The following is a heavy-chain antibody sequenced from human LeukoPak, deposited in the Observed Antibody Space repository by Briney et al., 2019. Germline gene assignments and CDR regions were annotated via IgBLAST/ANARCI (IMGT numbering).Heavy chain of an antibody. J-gene: IGHJ4*02. CDR2: ISWDGGST. V-gene: IGHV3-43D*03. CDR3: AKDYYYDSSGLRGGLGGYFDY. D-gene: IGHD3-22*01. CDR1: GFTFDDYA. Sequence: GGSLRLSCAASGFTFDDYAMHWVRQAPGKGLEWVSLISWDGGSTYYADSVKGRFTISRDNSKNSLYLQMNSLRAEDTALYYCAKDYYYDSSGLRGGLGGYFDYWGQGTLVTVSS.